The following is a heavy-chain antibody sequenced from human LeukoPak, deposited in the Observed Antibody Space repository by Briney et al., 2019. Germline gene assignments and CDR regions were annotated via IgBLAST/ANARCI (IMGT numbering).Heavy chain of an antibody. Sequence: GGSLRLSCAASGFTFSSYSMNWVRQAPRKGLEWVSYISSSSTTIYYADSVKGRFTISRDNAKNSLYLQINSLRDEDTAVYYCARDAQHLVDLYYYYYYMDVWGKGTTVTVSS. D-gene: IGHD6-13*01. CDR3: ARDAQHLVDLYYYYYYMDV. CDR2: ISSSSTTI. V-gene: IGHV3-48*02. J-gene: IGHJ6*03. CDR1: GFTFSSYS.